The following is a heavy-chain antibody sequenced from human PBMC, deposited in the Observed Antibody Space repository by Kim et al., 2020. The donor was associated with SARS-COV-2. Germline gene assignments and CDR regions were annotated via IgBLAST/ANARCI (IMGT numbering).Heavy chain of an antibody. V-gene: IGHV3-23*01. J-gene: IGHJ4*02. Sequence: GGSLRLSCAASGFTFSSYAMSWVRQAPGKGLEWVSAISGSGGSTYYADSVKGRFTISRDNSKNTLYLQMNSLRAEDTAVYYCAKAGYYYGSGSYYGFDYWGQGTLVTVSS. CDR1: GFTFSSYA. CDR3: AKAGYYYGSGSYYGFDY. D-gene: IGHD3-10*01. CDR2: ISGSGGST.